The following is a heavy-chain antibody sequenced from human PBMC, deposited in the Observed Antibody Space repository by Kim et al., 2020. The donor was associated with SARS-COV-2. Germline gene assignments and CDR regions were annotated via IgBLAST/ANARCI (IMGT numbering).Heavy chain of an antibody. CDR2: ISYDGSNK. CDR3: ARGHYGDYFIDY. CDR1: GFTFSSYA. D-gene: IGHD4-17*01. J-gene: IGHJ4*02. V-gene: IGHV3-30*04. Sequence: GWSLRLSCAASGFTFSSYAMHWVRQAPGKGLEWVAVISYDGSNKYYADSVKGRFTISRDNSKNTLYLQMNSLRAEDTAVYYCARGHYGDYFIDYWGQGTLVTVSS.